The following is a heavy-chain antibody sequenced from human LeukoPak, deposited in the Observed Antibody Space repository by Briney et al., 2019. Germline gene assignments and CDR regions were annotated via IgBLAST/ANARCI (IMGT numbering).Heavy chain of an antibody. J-gene: IGHJ6*03. CDR1: GGSVSSYY. CDR3: ARVFHNTRYYYYYYMDV. Sequence: SETLSLTCTVSGGSVSSYYWSWIRQPPGKGLEWIGYIYYSGSTNYNPSLKSRNTISVDTSKNQFSLKLNSVTAADTAVYYCARVFHNTRYYYYYYMDVWGKGTTVTISS. CDR2: IYYSGST. D-gene: IGHD2-2*01. V-gene: IGHV4-59*02.